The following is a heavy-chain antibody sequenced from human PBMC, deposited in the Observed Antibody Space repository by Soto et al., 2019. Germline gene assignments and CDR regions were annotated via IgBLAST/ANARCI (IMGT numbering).Heavy chain of an antibody. V-gene: IGHV3-9*01. J-gene: IGHJ3*02. CDR2: IRWNSGSI. CDR3: AKDIWESSSSILRGVFAFDI. D-gene: IGHD6-6*01. CDR1: GFTFDDYA. Sequence: GGSLRLSCAASGFTFDDYAMHWVRQAPGKGLEWVSGIRWNSGSIGYADSVKGRFTISRDKAKNSLYLQMNSLRAEDTALYYCAKDIWESSSSILRGVFAFDIWGQGTMVTVSS.